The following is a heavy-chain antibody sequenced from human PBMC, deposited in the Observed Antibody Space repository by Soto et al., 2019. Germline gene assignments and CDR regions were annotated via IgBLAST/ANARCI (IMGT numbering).Heavy chain of an antibody. J-gene: IGHJ3*02. CDR3: ARAEGYCSGGSCYHDAFDI. D-gene: IGHD2-15*01. CDR1: GGSISSYY. Sequence: SETLSLTCTVSGGSISSYYWSWIRQPPGKGLEWIGYIYYSGSTNYNPSLKSRVTISLDTSKNQFSLKLSSVTAADTAVYYCARAEGYCSGGSCYHDAFDIWGQGTMVT. CDR2: IYYSGST. V-gene: IGHV4-59*01.